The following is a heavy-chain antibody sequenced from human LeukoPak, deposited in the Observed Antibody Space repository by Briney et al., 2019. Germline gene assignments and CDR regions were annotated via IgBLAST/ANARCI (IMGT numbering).Heavy chain of an antibody. D-gene: IGHD1-26*01. Sequence: SVKVSCKXSGYTFTGYYMHWVLQAPGQGLEWMGRIIPIFGTANYSQKFQGRVTITTDESTSTAYMELSSLRSEDTAVYYCARLLSEVNSGSYLDYYYYMDVWGKGTTVTVSS. CDR2: IIPIFGTA. CDR3: ARLLSEVNSGSYLDYYYYMDV. J-gene: IGHJ6*03. CDR1: GYTFTGYY. V-gene: IGHV1-69*05.